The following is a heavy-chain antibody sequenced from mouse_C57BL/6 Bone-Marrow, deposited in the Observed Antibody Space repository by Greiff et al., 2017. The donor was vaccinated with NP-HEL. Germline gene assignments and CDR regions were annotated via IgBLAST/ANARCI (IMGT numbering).Heavy chain of an antibody. V-gene: IGHV5-12*01. CDR1: GFTFSDYY. CDR3: ARQGSNYYYAMDY. D-gene: IGHD2-5*01. J-gene: IGHJ4*01. CDR2: ISNGGGST. Sequence: EVKVEESGGGLVQPGGSLKLSCAASGFTFSDYYMYWVRQTPEKRLEWVAYISNGGGSTYYPDTVKGRFTISRDNAKNTLYLQMSRLKSEDTAMYYCARQGSNYYYAMDYWGQGTSVTVSS.